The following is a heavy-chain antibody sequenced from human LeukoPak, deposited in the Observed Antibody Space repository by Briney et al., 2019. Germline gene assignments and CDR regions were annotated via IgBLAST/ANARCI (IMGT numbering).Heavy chain of an antibody. CDR3: SGGRDAAVAGPGGYFDY. CDR2: ISPGGDAV. Sequence: GGSLRLSCAASGFIFSDYHMSWIRQAPGKGLECVSYISPGGDAVYFADSVKGRFTISRDNAKNSLFLQMSSLTAEDTAVYYCSGGRDAAVAGPGGYFDYWGQGSLATVSS. J-gene: IGHJ4*02. CDR1: GFIFSDYH. V-gene: IGHV3-11*01. D-gene: IGHD6-19*01.